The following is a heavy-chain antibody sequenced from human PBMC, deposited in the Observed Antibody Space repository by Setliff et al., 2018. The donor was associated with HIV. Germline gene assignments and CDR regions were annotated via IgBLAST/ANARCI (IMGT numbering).Heavy chain of an antibody. Sequence: PSETLSLTCAVYGGSLSGYHWSWIRQSPEKGLEWIGEINHSGSTNYNPSLKSRVTMSVDTSKNQFSLKLSSVTAADTAVYYCARGGGYDRSGYYPFDYWGQGTPVTVS. CDR2: INHSGST. J-gene: IGHJ4*02. CDR1: GGSLSGYH. D-gene: IGHD3-22*01. CDR3: ARGGGYDRSGYYPFDY. V-gene: IGHV4-34*01.